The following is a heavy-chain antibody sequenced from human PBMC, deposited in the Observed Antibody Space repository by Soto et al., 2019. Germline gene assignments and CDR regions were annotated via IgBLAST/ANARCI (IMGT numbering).Heavy chain of an antibody. CDR3: ARSREYSFGYKSPFDV. Sequence: GGALKSSCEGSGYNFKKWWIVWVRQKPGKGLECMGIIYPADSDTRYSPSFQGQITISADKSISTAYLQWNSLKASDTAIYYCARSREYSFGYKSPFDVWGQGTTVTVSS. CDR1: GYNFKKWW. CDR2: IYPADSDT. D-gene: IGHD5-18*01. J-gene: IGHJ3*01. V-gene: IGHV5-51*01.